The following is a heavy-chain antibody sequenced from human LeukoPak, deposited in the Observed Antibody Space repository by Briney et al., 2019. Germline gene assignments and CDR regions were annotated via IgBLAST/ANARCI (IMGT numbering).Heavy chain of an antibody. CDR3: ARHTGAWHYDILTGRTYYYYMDV. D-gene: IGHD3-9*01. CDR1: GYSFTSYW. Sequence: TGESLKISCKGSGYSFTSYWIGWVRQLPGKGLEWMGIIYPGDSDTRYSPSFQGQVTISADKSISTAYLQWSSLKASDTAMYYCARHTGAWHYDILTGRTYYYYMDVWGKGTTVTVSS. CDR2: IYPGDSDT. J-gene: IGHJ6*03. V-gene: IGHV5-51*01.